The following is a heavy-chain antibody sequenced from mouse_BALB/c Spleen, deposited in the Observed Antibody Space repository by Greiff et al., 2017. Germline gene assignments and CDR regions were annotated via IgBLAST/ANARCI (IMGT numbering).Heavy chain of an antibody. CDR2: INPYNGAT. CDR1: GYSFTGYY. Sequence: VQLQQSGPELVKPGASVKISCKASGYSFTGYYMHWVKQSHVKSLEWIGRINPYNGATSYNQNFKDKASLTVDKSSSTAYMELHSLTSEDSAVYYCAREDPSTMITTGFAYWGQGTLVTVSA. J-gene: IGHJ3*01. V-gene: IGHV1-31*01. D-gene: IGHD2-4*01. CDR3: AREDPSTMITTGFAY.